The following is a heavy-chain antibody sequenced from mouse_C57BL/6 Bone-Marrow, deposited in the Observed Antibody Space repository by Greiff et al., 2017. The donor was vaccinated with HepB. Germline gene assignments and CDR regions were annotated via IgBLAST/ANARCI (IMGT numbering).Heavy chain of an antibody. V-gene: IGHV14-1*01. CDR1: GFNIKDYY. D-gene: IGHD1-1*01. CDR3: TTYYYGSSSYWYFDV. Sequence: EVQLQQSGAELVRPGASVKLSCTASGFNIKDYYMHWVKQRPEQGLEWIGRIDPEDGDTEYAPKFQGKATMTAATSSNTAYLQLSSLTSEDTAVYYCTTYYYGSSSYWYFDVWGTGTTVTVSS. J-gene: IGHJ1*03. CDR2: IDPEDGDT.